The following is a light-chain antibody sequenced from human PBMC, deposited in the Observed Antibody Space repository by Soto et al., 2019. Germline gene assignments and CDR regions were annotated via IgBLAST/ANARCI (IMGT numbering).Light chain of an antibody. Sequence: DIQMTQSPSTLSASVGDRVTITCRASQSFSTWLAWYQQKPGKAPKLLIYDVSNLESGVPSRFSGSGSGTEFTLAISSLQPDDFATYYCQQYDHYPLTFGGGTTVEIK. V-gene: IGKV1-5*01. CDR1: QSFSTW. CDR2: DVS. CDR3: QQYDHYPLT. J-gene: IGKJ4*01.